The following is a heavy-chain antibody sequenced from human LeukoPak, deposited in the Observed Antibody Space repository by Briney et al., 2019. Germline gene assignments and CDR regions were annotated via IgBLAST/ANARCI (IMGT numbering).Heavy chain of an antibody. Sequence: PSQTLSLTCAVYGGSISSGGYSWSWIRQPPGKGLEWIGYIYHSGSTYYNPSLKSRVTISVDRSKNQFSLKLSSVTAADTAVYYCARGRSYYYYGMDVWGQGTTVTVSS. J-gene: IGHJ6*02. V-gene: IGHV4-30-2*01. CDR3: ARGRSYYYYGMDV. CDR1: GGSISSGGYS. CDR2: IYHSGST.